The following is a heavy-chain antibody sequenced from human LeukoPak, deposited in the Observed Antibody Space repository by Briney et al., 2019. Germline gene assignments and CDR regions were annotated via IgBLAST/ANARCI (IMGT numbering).Heavy chain of an antibody. CDR3: ARYSVADNKHFDV. D-gene: IGHD6-19*01. J-gene: IGHJ4*02. Sequence: SETLSLTCSVSGGSISGYYWSWIRQPPGKGLEWIGWIHYNGRANYNPSLKSRLTISVDTSRDKFSLNLGSATAADTALYYRARYSVADNKHFDVWGQGTLVTVSS. V-gene: IGHV4-59*08. CDR2: IHYNGRA. CDR1: GGSISGYY.